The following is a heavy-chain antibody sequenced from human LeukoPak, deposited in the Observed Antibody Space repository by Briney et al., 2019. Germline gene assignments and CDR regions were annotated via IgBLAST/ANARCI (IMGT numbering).Heavy chain of an antibody. CDR2: VYTTGST. Sequence: SETLSLTCTVSGGSISGYYWNWIRQPAGKGLEWIGRVYTTGSTNYNPSLKSRVTMSVDTSKNQFSLKLMSVTAADTAVYYCARHSSDFWSGYYTNYYGVDVWGRGTTVTVPS. CDR1: GGSISGYY. D-gene: IGHD3-3*01. J-gene: IGHJ6*02. CDR3: ARHSSDFWSGYYTNYYGVDV. V-gene: IGHV4-4*07.